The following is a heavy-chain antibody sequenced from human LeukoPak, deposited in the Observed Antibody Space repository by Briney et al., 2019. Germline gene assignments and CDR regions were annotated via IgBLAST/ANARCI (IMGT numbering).Heavy chain of an antibody. V-gene: IGHV5-51*01. CDR1: GYSFTNYW. Sequence: GDSLKISCKGSGYSFTNYWIGWVRQMPGKGLEWMGIIYPGDSDTRYSPSFQGQVTISADKSISTAYLQWSSLKASDTAMYYCARQPRAPGSCYPNWFDPWGQGTLVTVSS. J-gene: IGHJ5*02. CDR3: ARQPRAPGSCYPNWFDP. D-gene: IGHD2-15*01. CDR2: IYPGDSDT.